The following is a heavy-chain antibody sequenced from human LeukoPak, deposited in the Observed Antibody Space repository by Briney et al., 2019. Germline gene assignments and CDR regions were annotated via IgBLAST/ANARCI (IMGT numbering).Heavy chain of an antibody. V-gene: IGHV3-33*03. CDR2: IWYDGSNK. J-gene: IGHJ4*02. D-gene: IGHD5-24*01. Sequence: PGGSLRLSCAASGFTFSSYGMHWVRQAPGKGLEWVAVIWYDGSNKYYADSAKGRFTISRDDSRNTLYLQMNSLRAADTAVYYCAKDQTGDGYNAIWGQGTLVTVSS. CDR3: AKDQTGDGYNAI. CDR1: GFTFSSYG.